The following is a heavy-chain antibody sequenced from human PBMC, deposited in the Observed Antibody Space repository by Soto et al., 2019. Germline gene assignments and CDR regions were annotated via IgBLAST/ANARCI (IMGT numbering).Heavy chain of an antibody. CDR1: GGSISSNNYY. Sequence: PSETLSLTCSLSGGSISSNNYYWGWIRQPPGKGLEWIGSIYSSGSTYYNPSLKSRVTISVDTSKNQFSLKLSSVTAADTAVYYCARDQGGTVVRGASDIWGQGTMVTVSS. CDR3: ARDQGGTVVRGASDI. CDR2: IYSSGST. V-gene: IGHV4-39*07. J-gene: IGHJ3*02. D-gene: IGHD3-10*01.